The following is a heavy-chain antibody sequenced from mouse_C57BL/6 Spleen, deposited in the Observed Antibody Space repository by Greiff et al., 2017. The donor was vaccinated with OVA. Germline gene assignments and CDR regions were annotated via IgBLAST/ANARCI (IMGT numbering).Heavy chain of an antibody. CDR1: GFSLTSYG. Sequence: VQLQQSGPGLVQPSQSLSITCTVSGFSLTSYGVHWVRQSPGKGLEWLGVIWSGGSTDYNAAFISRLSISKDNSKSQVFFTMNSLQADDTAIYYCASFGSSPSWFAYWGQGTLVTVSA. D-gene: IGHD1-1*01. V-gene: IGHV2-2*01. CDR3: ASFGSSPSWFAY. CDR2: IWSGGST. J-gene: IGHJ3*01.